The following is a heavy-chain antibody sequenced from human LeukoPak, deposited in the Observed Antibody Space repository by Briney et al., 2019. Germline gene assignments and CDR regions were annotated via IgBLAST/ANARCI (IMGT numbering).Heavy chain of an antibody. J-gene: IGHJ4*02. CDR3: ARDTGYSSSWYAVYFDY. V-gene: IGHV3-21*01. Sequence: GGSLRLFCAASGFTFSSYSMNWVRQAPGKGLEWVSSISSSSSYIYYADSVKGRFTISRDNAKNSLYLQMNSLRAEDTAVYYCARDTGYSSSWYAVYFDYWGQGTLVTVSS. CDR2: ISSSSSYI. D-gene: IGHD6-13*01. CDR1: GFTFSSYS.